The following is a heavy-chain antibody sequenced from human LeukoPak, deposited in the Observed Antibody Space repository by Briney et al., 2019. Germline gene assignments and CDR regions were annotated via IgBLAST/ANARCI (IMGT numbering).Heavy chain of an antibody. CDR3: ARGPGKYCSSTSCYLGYYYYGMDV. Sequence: PSETLSLTCAVYGGSFSGYYWSWIRQTPGKGLEWIGEINHSGSTNYNPSLKSRVTISVDTSKNQFSLKLSSVTAADTAVYYCARGPGKYCSSTSCYLGYYYYGMDVWGQGTTVTVSS. V-gene: IGHV4-34*01. CDR1: GGSFSGYY. J-gene: IGHJ6*02. CDR2: INHSGST. D-gene: IGHD2-2*01.